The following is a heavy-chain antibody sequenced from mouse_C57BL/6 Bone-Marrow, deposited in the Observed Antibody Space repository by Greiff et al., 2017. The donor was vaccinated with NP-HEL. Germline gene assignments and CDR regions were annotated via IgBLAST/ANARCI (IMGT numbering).Heavy chain of an antibody. J-gene: IGHJ3*01. CDR1: GFSLTSYG. CDR3: ARNSPCAWFAY. V-gene: IGHV2-2*01. Sequence: QVQLQQSGPGLVQPSQSLSITCTVSGFSLTSYGVHWVRQSPGKGLEWLGVIWSGGSTDYNAAFISRLSISKDNSKSQVFFKMNSLQADDTAIYYCARNSPCAWFAYWGQGTLVTVSA. CDR2: IWSGGST.